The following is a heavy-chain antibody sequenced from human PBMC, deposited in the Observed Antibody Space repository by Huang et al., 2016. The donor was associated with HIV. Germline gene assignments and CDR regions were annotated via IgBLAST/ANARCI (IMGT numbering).Heavy chain of an antibody. CDR3: ARERMMSWLDDHDAFDI. V-gene: IGHV4-34*01. Sequence: QVQLQQWGAGLLKPSETLSLTCAVYGGSFSGYYWSWIRQSPGKGREWIGEINHSGSPNNNPSLKSRLTISGDTSKNQFSLKLSSVTAADTAVYYCARERMMSWLDDHDAFDIWGQGTMVTVSS. J-gene: IGHJ3*02. CDR1: GGSFSGYY. D-gene: IGHD1-1*01. CDR2: INHSGSP.